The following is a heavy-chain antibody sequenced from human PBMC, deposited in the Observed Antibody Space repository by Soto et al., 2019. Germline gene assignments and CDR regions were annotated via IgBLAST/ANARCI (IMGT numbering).Heavy chain of an antibody. J-gene: IGHJ6*02. Sequence: ASSVKVACKASGRTFSSYAISWVRQAPGQGLEWMGGIIPIFGTANYAQKFQGRGTITADESTSTAYMELSRLRSEDTAVYYCAIVRSYDFWSCGQTSRPNYYYNYGMDVWSQGTTVTV. CDR2: IIPIFGTA. D-gene: IGHD3-3*01. CDR3: AIVRSYDFWSCGQTSRPNYYYNYGMDV. CDR1: GRTFSSYA. V-gene: IGHV1-69*13.